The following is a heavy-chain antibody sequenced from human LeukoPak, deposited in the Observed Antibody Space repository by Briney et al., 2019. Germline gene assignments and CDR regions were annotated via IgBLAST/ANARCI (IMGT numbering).Heavy chain of an antibody. Sequence: PGGSLRLSCAASGFTFSSYAMHWVRQAPGKGLEWVANINQDGSEQWYVDSVKGRFTISRDNAKNTLYLQMNSLRAEDRAAYYCARLYLDEESGYRNFDYWGQGTLVTVSS. CDR2: INQDGSEQ. D-gene: IGHD3-22*01. V-gene: IGHV3-7*03. J-gene: IGHJ4*02. CDR3: ARLYLDEESGYRNFDY. CDR1: GFTFSSYA.